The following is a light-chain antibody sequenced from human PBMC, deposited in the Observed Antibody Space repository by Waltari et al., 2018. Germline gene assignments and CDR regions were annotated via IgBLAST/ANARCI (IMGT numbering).Light chain of an antibody. V-gene: IGKV3-15*01. CDR1: QSVSSN. J-gene: IGKJ4*01. CDR2: GAS. CDR3: QQYTTLLLT. Sequence: EIVMTQSPGTLSVSPGEGATLSCRASQSVSSNVAWYQQRPGQAPRLLIFGASTRATGIPARFSGSGSGTEFTLTISSLQSEDSGVYFCQQYTTLLLTFGGGTKVEI.